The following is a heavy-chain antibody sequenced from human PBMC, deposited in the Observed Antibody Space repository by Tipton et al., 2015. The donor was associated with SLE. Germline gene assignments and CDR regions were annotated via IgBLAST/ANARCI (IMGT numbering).Heavy chain of an antibody. CDR2: ISFDGSNK. J-gene: IGHJ4*02. CDR3: ASTMDEYVWGSYRLDY. V-gene: IGHV3-30*19. D-gene: IGHD3-16*02. Sequence: RSLRLSCAASGFTFSSYGMHWVRQAPGKGLEWVAVISFDGSNKYYADSVKGRFTISRDNSKNTLYVQMNSLRAEDTAVYYCASTMDEYVWGSYRLDYWGQGTQVTVSS. CDR1: GFTFSSYG.